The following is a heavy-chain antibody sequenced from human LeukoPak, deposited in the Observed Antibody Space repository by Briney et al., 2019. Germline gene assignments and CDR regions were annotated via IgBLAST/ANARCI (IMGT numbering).Heavy chain of an antibody. D-gene: IGHD3-3*02. CDR2: ISSSSSYI. CDR3: ARDLIYNWFDP. CDR1: GFTFSSYS. V-gene: IGHV3-21*01. J-gene: IGHJ5*02. Sequence: GGSLRLSCAASGFTFSSYSMNWVRQAPGKGLEWVSSISSSSSYIYYAASVKGRFSISRDNAKNSLYLQMNSLRAEDTAVYYCARDLIYNWFDPWGQGTLVTVSS.